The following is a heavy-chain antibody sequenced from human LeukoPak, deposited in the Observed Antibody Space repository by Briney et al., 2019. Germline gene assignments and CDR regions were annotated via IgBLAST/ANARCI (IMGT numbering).Heavy chain of an antibody. CDR3: ARGRPVGASTVEDY. D-gene: IGHD1-26*01. V-gene: IGHV3-66*01. CDR2: IYSGGST. CDR1: GFTFSSYG. Sequence: PGGSLRLSCAASGFTFSSYGMHWVRQAPGQGLAWVSVIYSGGSTYYADSVKGRFTISRDNSKNTLYLQMNNLRAEDTAVYYCARGRPVGASTVEDYWGQGTLVTVSS. J-gene: IGHJ4*02.